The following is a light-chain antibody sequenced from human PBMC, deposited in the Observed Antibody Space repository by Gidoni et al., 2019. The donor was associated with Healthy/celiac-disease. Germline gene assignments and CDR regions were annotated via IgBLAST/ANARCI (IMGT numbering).Light chain of an antibody. Sequence: QSALTQPASVSGSPGQSLPISCTGSSSDVGSYNLGSWYQQHPGKAPKLMIYEDSKRPSGVSNRFSGSKSGNTASLTISGLQADDEADYYCCSYAGSSTSLYVFGTGTKVTVL. J-gene: IGLJ1*01. CDR3: CSYAGSSTSLYV. CDR2: EDS. CDR1: SSDVGSYNL. V-gene: IGLV2-23*01.